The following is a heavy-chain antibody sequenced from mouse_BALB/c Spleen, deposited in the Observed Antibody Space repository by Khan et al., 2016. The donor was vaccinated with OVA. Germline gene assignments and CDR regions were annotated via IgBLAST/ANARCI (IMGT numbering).Heavy chain of an antibody. J-gene: IGHJ2*01. CDR3: TRYYRSDFDY. CDR2: INPHIGKT. V-gene: IGHV1-20*02. CDR1: GYSFTGYF. D-gene: IGHD1-1*02. Sequence: VQLKESGPELVRPGASVKISCTASGYSFTGYFMHWVMQSPGKSLEWIGRINPHIGKTFYNQRFKDKATLTADESSSTAYMELRSLASEDSAVFYCTRYYRSDFDYWGQGTTLTVSS.